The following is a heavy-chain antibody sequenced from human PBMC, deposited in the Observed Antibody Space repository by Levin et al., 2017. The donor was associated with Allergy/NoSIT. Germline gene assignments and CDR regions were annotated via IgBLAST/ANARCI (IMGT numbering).Heavy chain of an antibody. CDR2: IYYSGST. D-gene: IGHD6-13*01. CDR1: GGSISSGGYY. Sequence: PSETLSLTCTVSGGSISSGGYYWSWIRQHPGKGLEWIGYIYYSGSTYYNPSLKSRVTISVDTSKNQFSLKLSSLTAADTAVYYCAREIPAAGTYSYYYYGMDVWGQGTTVTVSS. V-gene: IGHV4-31*03. CDR3: AREIPAAGTYSYYYYGMDV. J-gene: IGHJ6*02.